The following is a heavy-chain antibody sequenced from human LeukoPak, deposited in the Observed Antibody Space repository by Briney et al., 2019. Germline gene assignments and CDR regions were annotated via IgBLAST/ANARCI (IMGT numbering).Heavy chain of an antibody. CDR3: ARGVVVVAPHPNYYYGMDV. V-gene: IGHV4-59*01. Sequence: SETLSLTCTVSGGSISSYYWSWIRQPPGKGLEWIGYIYYSGSTNYNPSLKSRVTISVDTSKNQFSLKLSSVTAADTAFYYCARGVVVVAPHPNYYYGMDVWGQGTTVTVSS. CDR2: IYYSGST. D-gene: IGHD2-15*01. CDR1: GGSISSYY. J-gene: IGHJ6*02.